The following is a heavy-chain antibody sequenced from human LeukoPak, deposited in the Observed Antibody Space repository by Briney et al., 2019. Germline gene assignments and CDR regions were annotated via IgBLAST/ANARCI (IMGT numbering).Heavy chain of an antibody. J-gene: IGHJ6*02. Sequence: ASVKVSCKPSGYTFTSYDINWVRQATGQGLEWMGWMNPNSGNTGYAQKFQGRVTMTRNTSISTAYMELSSLRSEDTAVYYCARGQWELLGDYYGMDVWGQGTTVTVSS. CDR1: GYTFTSYD. D-gene: IGHD1-26*01. CDR3: ARGQWELLGDYYGMDV. V-gene: IGHV1-8*01. CDR2: MNPNSGNT.